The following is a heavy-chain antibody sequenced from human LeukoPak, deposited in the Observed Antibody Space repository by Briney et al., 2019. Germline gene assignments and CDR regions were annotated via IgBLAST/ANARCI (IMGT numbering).Heavy chain of an antibody. Sequence: GGSLRLSCAASGFTVSSNYMSWVRQAPGKGLEWVSVIYSGGSTYYADSVKGRFTISRHNPKNTLYLQMNSLRAEDTAVYYCARDSGSYYLDYWGQGTLVTVSS. D-gene: IGHD1-26*01. CDR3: ARDSGSYYLDY. J-gene: IGHJ4*02. V-gene: IGHV3-53*04. CDR1: GFTVSSNY. CDR2: IYSGGST.